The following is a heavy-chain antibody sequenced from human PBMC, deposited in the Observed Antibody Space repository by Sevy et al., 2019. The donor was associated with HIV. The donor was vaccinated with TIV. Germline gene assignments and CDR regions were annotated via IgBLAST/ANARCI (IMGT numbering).Heavy chain of an antibody. J-gene: IGHJ3*01. CDR3: VRAHRGAGEVKG. CDR2: ISRSSSYI. D-gene: IGHD3-16*01. Sequence: GGSLRLSCAASGFTFSSYSMTWVRQAPGKGLEWVSSISRSSSYIYYADSVKGRFTISRDNAKNSLYLQMNSLRAEDTAVEYGVRAHRGAGEVKGWGQGTMVTVSS. V-gene: IGHV3-21*01. CDR1: GFTFSSYS.